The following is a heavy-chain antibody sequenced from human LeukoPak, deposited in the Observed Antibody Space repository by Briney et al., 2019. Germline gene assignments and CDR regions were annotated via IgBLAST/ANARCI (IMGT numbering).Heavy chain of an antibody. CDR1: GFTFSSYA. CDR3: AKDPTYYDILTGYFFPSFDY. CDR2: ISGSGGST. J-gene: IGHJ4*02. V-gene: IGHV3-23*01. Sequence: GGSLRLSCAASGFTFSSYAMSWVRQAPGKGLGWVSAISGSGGSTYYADSVKGRFTISRDNSKNTLYLQMNSLRAEDTAVYYCAKDPTYYDILTGYFFPSFDYWGQGTLVTVSS. D-gene: IGHD3-9*01.